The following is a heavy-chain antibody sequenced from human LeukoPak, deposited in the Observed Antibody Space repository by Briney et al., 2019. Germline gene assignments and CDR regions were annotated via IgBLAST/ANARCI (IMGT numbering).Heavy chain of an antibody. CDR3: ARVSGAEAATGGYFDR. D-gene: IGHD6-13*01. J-gene: IGHJ4*02. V-gene: IGHV3-30*04. Sequence: GGSLRLSCAASGFTFSRFAVHWVRQAPGKGLEWVAVISYDGSYKYYADSVQGRFTISRDNSKNTLYLQMNSLSTEDTAVCYCARVSGAEAATGGYFDRWGQGTLVTVSS. CDR1: GFTFSRFA. CDR2: ISYDGSYK.